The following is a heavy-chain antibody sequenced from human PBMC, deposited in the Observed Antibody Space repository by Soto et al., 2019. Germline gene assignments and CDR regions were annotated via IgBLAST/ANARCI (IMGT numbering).Heavy chain of an antibody. V-gene: IGHV1-69*06. D-gene: IGHD4-17*01. J-gene: IGHJ6*02. CDR2: IIPIFGTA. CDR3: AGGTKTTVTPSYYYYGMDV. CDR1: GGTFSSYA. Sequence: KVSCKASGGTFSSYAISWVRQAPGQGLEWMGGIIPIFGTANYAQKFQGRVTITADKSTSTAYMELSSLRSEDTAVYYCAGGTKTTVTPSYYYYGMDVWGQGTTVTVSS.